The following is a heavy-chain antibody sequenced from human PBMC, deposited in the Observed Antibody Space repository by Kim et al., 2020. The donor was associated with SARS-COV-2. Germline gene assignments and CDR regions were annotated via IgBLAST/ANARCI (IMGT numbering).Heavy chain of an antibody. D-gene: IGHD6-13*01. V-gene: IGHV3-23*01. CDR3: AKGRDSSSWYQYFQH. Sequence: SVKGRFTIARDNSKTTLFLQMNSLRAEDMALYYCAKGRDSSSWYQYFQHWGQGTLVTVSS. J-gene: IGHJ1*01.